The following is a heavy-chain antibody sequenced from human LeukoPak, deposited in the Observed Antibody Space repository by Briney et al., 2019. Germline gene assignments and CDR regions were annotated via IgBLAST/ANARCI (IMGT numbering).Heavy chain of an antibody. CDR2: ISSSGSMI. Sequence: HPGGSLRLSCAASGFTFSSYEMNWVRQAPGKGVEWVSYISSSGSMINYADSVKGRFTISRDNAKNTLYLLMNSLRAEDTAVYYCASLFLCYGCSSSSDSFDIWGQGTMVTVSS. V-gene: IGHV3-48*03. CDR1: GFTFSSYE. D-gene: IGHD6-6*01. CDR3: ASLFLCYGCSSSSDSFDI. J-gene: IGHJ3*02.